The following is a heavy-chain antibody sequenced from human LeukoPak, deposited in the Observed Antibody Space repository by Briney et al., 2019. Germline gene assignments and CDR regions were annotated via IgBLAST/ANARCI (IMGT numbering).Heavy chain of an antibody. Sequence: PGGSLRLSCAASGFTFTTYAVSWVRQAPGKRLEWVSGVTGIGIHTWYADSVKGRFTISRDNSKNTVHLQMNSLRVDDTAVYYCVKGTAEYCTGVTCYEFDSWGQGTLVAVSS. J-gene: IGHJ4*02. CDR3: VKGTAEYCTGVTCYEFDS. CDR2: VTGIGIHT. V-gene: IGHV3-23*01. D-gene: IGHD2-15*01. CDR1: GFTFTTYA.